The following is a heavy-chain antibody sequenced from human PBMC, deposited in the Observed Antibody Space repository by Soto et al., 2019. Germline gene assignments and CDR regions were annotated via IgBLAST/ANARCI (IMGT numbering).Heavy chain of an antibody. Sequence: SETLSLTCSVLGGSINSFYWSWIRQPPGKGLEWVGYIHYTGSTNYNPSLKSRLTISVDTSKNQFSLKLSSVTAADTAVYYCGRGGWSLGSWGPGILVTVS. CDR3: GRGGWSLGS. CDR1: GGSINSFY. D-gene: IGHD6-19*01. V-gene: IGHV4-59*01. J-gene: IGHJ4*02. CDR2: IHYTGST.